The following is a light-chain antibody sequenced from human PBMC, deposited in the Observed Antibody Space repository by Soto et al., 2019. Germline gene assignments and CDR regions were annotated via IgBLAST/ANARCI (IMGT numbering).Light chain of an antibody. CDR2: GAS. V-gene: IGKV3-15*01. J-gene: IGKJ4*01. Sequence: EKVMTQSPATLSVSPGERATLSCRASQSVGSYLAWYQQKPGQAPRLLIYGASTRAAGIPARFSGSGSGTEFSLTISTLQSEDFGVYYCQQYVNWPLTFGGGTRVETK. CDR1: QSVGSY. CDR3: QQYVNWPLT.